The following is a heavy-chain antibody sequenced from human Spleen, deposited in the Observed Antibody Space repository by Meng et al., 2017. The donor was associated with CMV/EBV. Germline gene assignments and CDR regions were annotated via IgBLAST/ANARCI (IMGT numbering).Heavy chain of an antibody. CDR3: ARIFRYCTSTSCYLGWDY. CDR2: IIPTLGTA. CDR1: GGTFSTYA. Sequence: SVKVSCKASGGTFSTYAISWVRQAPGQGLEWMGGIIPTLGTANYAQKFQGRITITTDESTSTAYMDLSSLRSEDTAVYYCARIFRYCTSTSCYLGWDYWGQGTLDTVSS. D-gene: IGHD2-2*01. V-gene: IGHV1-69*05. J-gene: IGHJ4*02.